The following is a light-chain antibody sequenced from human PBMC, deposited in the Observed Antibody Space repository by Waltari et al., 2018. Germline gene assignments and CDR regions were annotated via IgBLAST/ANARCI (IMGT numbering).Light chain of an antibody. J-gene: IGKJ1*01. CDR3: QQYNDRRT. Sequence: EIVMTQSPATLSVSPGERATLSCRASQSVSSSVAWYQQKPGQAPRLLIYSASTRATGIPARFSGSGSGTEFTLTISSLQSEDFAVYYCQQYNDRRTFGQGTKVEI. CDR2: SAS. CDR1: QSVSSS. V-gene: IGKV3-15*01.